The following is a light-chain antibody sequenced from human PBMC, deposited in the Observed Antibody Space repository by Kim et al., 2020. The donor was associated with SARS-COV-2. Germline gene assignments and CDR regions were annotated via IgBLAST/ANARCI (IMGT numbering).Light chain of an antibody. Sequence: PGQTARVTCPGDALPKQYAYWYQQKPGQAPVLVIYKDSERPSGIPERFSGSSSGTTVTLTISGVQAEDEADYYCQSADSSGTYVVFGGGTQLTVL. CDR3: QSADSSGTYVV. CDR1: ALPKQY. V-gene: IGLV3-25*03. CDR2: KDS. J-gene: IGLJ2*01.